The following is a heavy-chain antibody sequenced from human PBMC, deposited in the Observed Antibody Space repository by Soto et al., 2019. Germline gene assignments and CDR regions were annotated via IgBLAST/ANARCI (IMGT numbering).Heavy chain of an antibody. CDR3: AKVWWELPSFDY. D-gene: IGHD1-26*01. Sequence: EVQLLESGGGLVQPGGSLRLSCAASGFTFSSYAMSWVRQAPGKGLEWVSAISGSGGSTYYADSVKGRFTISRDNSKNTLYLQMNGLRAEDTAVYYCAKVWWELPSFDYWGQGTLVTVSS. CDR1: GFTFSSYA. J-gene: IGHJ4*02. CDR2: ISGSGGST. V-gene: IGHV3-23*01.